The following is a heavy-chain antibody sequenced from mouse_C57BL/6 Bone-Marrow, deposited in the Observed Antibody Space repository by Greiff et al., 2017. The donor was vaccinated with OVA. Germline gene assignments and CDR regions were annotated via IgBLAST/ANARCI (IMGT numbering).Heavy chain of an antibody. V-gene: IGHV1-50*01. Sequence: QVQLQQPGAEFVKPGASVKLSCKASGYTFTNYYIQWIKQRPGQGLEWIGEIDPSDSYTNYNQKFKGKATLTVDTSSSTAYMQLSSLKSEDSAVYYCGSWDFAYWGQWTLVTVSA. J-gene: IGHJ3*01. CDR2: IDPSDSYT. CDR3: GSWDFAY. D-gene: IGHD1-1*01. CDR1: GYTFTNYY.